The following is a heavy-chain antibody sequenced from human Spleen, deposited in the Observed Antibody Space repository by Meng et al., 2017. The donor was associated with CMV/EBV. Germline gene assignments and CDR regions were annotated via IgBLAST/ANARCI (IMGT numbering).Heavy chain of an antibody. V-gene: IGHV3-48*01. CDR1: GFTFSSYS. CDR3: AKDLGYYTHDTFDV. Sequence: GESLKISCAASGFTFSSYSMNWVRQAPGKGLEWVSYISSSSSTIYYADSVKGRFAISRDNSKNTLYLQMNSLRAEDTAQYYCAKDLGYYTHDTFDVWGQGTMVTVSS. J-gene: IGHJ3*01. CDR2: ISSSSSTI. D-gene: IGHD3-3*01.